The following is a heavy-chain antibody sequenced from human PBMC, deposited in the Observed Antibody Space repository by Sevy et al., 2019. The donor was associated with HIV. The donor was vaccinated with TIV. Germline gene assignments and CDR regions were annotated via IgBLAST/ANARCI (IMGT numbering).Heavy chain of an antibody. D-gene: IGHD3-22*01. V-gene: IGHV3-48*03. J-gene: IGHJ3*01. CDR2: ISPSGHAI. Sequence: GGSLILSCKASGFIFSNYEMIWVRQAPGKGLEWVSYISPSGHAIYYADSVKGRFTVSRDNAKNSLYLQMNSLRGDDTALYYCVRDIDSSGYSYAFDPWGLGTMVTVSS. CDR1: GFIFSNYE. CDR3: VRDIDSSGYSYAFDP.